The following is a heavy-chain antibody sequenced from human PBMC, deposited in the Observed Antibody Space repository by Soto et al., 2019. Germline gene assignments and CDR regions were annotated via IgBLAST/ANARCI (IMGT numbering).Heavy chain of an antibody. CDR2: INHSGST. Sequence: SETLSLTCAVYGGSFSGYYWSWIRQPPGKGLEWIGEINHSGSTNYNPSLKSRVTISVDTSKNQFSLKLSSVTAADTAVYYCARGRYNWKQSPSSLKLDYWGQGPLVTVYS. CDR1: GGSFSGYY. CDR3: ARGRYNWKQSPSSLKLDY. D-gene: IGHD1-20*01. J-gene: IGHJ4*02. V-gene: IGHV4-34*01.